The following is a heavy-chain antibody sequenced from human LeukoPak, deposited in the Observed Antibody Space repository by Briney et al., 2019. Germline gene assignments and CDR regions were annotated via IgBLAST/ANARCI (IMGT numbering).Heavy chain of an antibody. CDR1: GFTLSSYA. CDR3: AKAPVTTCRGAYCYPFDY. J-gene: IGHJ4*02. V-gene: IGHV3-23*01. D-gene: IGHD2-21*01. CDR2: ISDSGNT. Sequence: GGSLRLSCAASGFTLSSYAMSWVRQAPGKGLEWVSAISDSGNTYHADSVKGRFTISRDSSKNTLFLQMNRLRPEDAAVYYCAKAPVTTCRGAYCYPFDYWGQGTLVIVSS.